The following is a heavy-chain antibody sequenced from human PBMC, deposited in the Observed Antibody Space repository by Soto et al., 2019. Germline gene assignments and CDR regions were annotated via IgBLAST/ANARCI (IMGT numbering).Heavy chain of an antibody. CDR2: IIPIFGTA. Sequence: SVKVSCKASGGTFSSYAISWVRQAPGQGLEWMGGIIPIFGTANYAQKFQGRVTITADKSTSTAYMELSSLRSEDTAVYYCAVYSSSWYGYYYYGMDVWGQGTTVTVSS. D-gene: IGHD6-13*01. CDR1: GGTFSSYA. V-gene: IGHV1-69*06. J-gene: IGHJ6*02. CDR3: AVYSSSWYGYYYYGMDV.